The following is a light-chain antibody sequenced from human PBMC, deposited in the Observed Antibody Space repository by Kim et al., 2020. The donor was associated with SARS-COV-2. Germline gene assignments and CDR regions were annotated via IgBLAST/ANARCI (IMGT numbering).Light chain of an antibody. J-gene: IGLJ2*01. Sequence: RVSISCTGRSSNIGAGYEVHWYQQFPGTAPKLLIYTNDNRPSGVPDRYSGSKSGTSASLAITGLQPEDEADYFCQSYDNSLSVAVFGGGTQLTVL. V-gene: IGLV1-40*01. CDR1: SSNIGAGYE. CDR2: TND. CDR3: QSYDNSLSVAV.